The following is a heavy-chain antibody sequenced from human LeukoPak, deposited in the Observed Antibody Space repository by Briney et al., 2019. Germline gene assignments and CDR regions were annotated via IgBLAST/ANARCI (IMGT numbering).Heavy chain of an antibody. CDR3: ARPFMNYYDSSGYPGDY. CDR1: GYSFTSYW. D-gene: IGHD3-22*01. Sequence: GESLKISCKGSGYSFTSYWIGWVRQMPGKGLEWMGIIYPGDSDTRYSPPFQGQVTISADKSISTAYLQWSSLKASDTAMYYCARPFMNYYDSSGYPGDYWGQGTLVTVSS. V-gene: IGHV5-51*01. CDR2: IYPGDSDT. J-gene: IGHJ4*02.